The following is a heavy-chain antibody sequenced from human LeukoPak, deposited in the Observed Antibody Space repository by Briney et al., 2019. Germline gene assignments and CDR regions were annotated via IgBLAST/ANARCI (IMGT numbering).Heavy chain of an antibody. CDR1: GFTFSAYA. J-gene: IGHJ4*02. Sequence: GGSLRLSCTDSGFTFSAYAMHWVRQAPGKGLEWVAVISSDENSRIYVDSVKGRFTISRDNSKDTLYLQMNSLRPEDTAVYYCTKPDSAMTMNYFDYWGQGTLVTVSP. D-gene: IGHD4/OR15-4a*01. CDR2: ISSDENSR. CDR3: TKPDSAMTMNYFDY. V-gene: IGHV3-30*18.